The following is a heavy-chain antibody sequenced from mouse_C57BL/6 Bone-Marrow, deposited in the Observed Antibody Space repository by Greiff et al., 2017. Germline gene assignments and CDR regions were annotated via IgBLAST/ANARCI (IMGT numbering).Heavy chain of an antibody. V-gene: IGHV2-4*01. J-gene: IGHJ3*01. D-gene: IGHD2-4*01. CDR2: IWSGGST. CDR1: GFSLTSYG. Sequence: VQLQESGPGLVQPSQSLSITCTVSGFSLTSYGVHWVRQPPGQGLEWLGVIWSGGSTDYNAAFISRLGTRTDNTQSQAFFKMKRLQADDTAIYYCAKKATYYYDYEFAYWGQGTLVTVSA. CDR3: AKKATYYYDYEFAY.